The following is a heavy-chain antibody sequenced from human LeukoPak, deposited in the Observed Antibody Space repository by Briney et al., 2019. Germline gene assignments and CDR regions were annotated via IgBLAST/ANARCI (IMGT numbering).Heavy chain of an antibody. V-gene: IGHV1-2*02. D-gene: IGHD4-23*01. CDR1: GYIFTSYG. CDR3: ARDLATVATPYFDY. CDR2: INPNSGGT. J-gene: IGHJ4*02. Sequence: ASVKASCKASGYIFTSYGISWVRPAPGQGLEWMGWINPNSGGTNYAQKFQGRVSVTRDTSISTVYMELRRLTYDDTAVYYCARDLATVATPYFDYWGQGALVTVSS.